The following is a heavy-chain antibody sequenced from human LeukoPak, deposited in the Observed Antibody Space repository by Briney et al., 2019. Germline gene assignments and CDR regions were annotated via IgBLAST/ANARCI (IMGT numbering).Heavy chain of an antibody. CDR3: ARHYGSGTYPLDY. Sequence: PSETLSLTCVVYGGSFSGYYWSWIRQPPGKGLEWIGEINHSGSTNYNPSLKSRVTISVDTSKNQFSLRLSSVTAADTAVYYCARHYGSGTYPLDYWGQGTLVTVSS. CDR2: INHSGST. V-gene: IGHV4-34*01. CDR1: GGSFSGYY. D-gene: IGHD3-10*01. J-gene: IGHJ4*02.